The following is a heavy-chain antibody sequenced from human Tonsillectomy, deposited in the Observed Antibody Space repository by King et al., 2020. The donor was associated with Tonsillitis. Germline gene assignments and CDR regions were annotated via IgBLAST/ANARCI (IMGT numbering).Heavy chain of an antibody. J-gene: IGHJ3*02. D-gene: IGHD3-16*02. V-gene: IGHV3-20*04. CDR3: ARVLRDDYVWGTYRIDAFDI. Sequence: VQLVESGGGVVRPGGSLRLSCAASGFTFDDYGMRWVRQAPGKGLEWVSGINWSGGSTGYADSVKGRFTISRDNAKNSLYLQMNSLRAEDTALYYCARVLRDDYVWGTYRIDAFDIWGQGTMVTVSS. CDR1: GFTFDDYG. CDR2: INWSGGST.